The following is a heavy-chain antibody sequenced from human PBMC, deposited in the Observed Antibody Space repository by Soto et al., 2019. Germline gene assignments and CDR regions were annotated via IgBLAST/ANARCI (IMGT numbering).Heavy chain of an antibody. J-gene: IGHJ6*02. CDR3: ARGLEYYDSSGYRGYGMDV. CDR2: INHSGST. D-gene: IGHD3-22*01. CDR1: GGSFSDYY. Sequence: SETLSLTCAVYGGSFSDYYWSWIRQPPGKGLEWIGEINHSGSTNYNPSLKSRVTISVDTSKNQFSLKLSSVTAADTAVYYCARGLEYYDSSGYRGYGMDVWGQGTTVTVSS. V-gene: IGHV4-34*01.